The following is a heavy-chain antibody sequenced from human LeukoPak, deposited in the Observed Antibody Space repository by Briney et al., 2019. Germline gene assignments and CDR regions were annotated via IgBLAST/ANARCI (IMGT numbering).Heavy chain of an antibody. Sequence: PGESLKISCKGSGCSFTSYWIGWVRQMPGKGLEWMGIIYPGDSDTRYSPSFQGQVTISADKSISTAYLQWSSLKASDTAMYYCARLRLAMGTTSYFDYWGQGTLVTVSS. J-gene: IGHJ4*02. V-gene: IGHV5-51*01. CDR3: ARLRLAMGTTSYFDY. CDR1: GCSFTSYW. D-gene: IGHD4-11*01. CDR2: IYPGDSDT.